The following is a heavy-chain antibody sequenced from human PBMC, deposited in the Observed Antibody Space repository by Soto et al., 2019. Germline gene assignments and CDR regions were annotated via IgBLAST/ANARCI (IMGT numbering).Heavy chain of an antibody. CDR1: GGSITNNY. CDR3: ARRQNWNNLFDT. V-gene: IGHV4-59*08. J-gene: IGHJ5*02. Sequence: TLSLTCTVSGGSITNNYWSWIRQSPGKGLEWIGCSYYSGSTSYNPSLRSRVTISIDTSKTQFSLRLRSVTAADTAVYYCARRQNWNNLFDTWGQGTLVTVSS. CDR2: SYYSGST. D-gene: IGHD1-1*01.